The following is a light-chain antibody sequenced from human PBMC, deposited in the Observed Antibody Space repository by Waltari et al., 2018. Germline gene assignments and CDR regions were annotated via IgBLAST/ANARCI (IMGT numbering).Light chain of an antibody. CDR2: DDS. CDR3: QVWDSSSDQGM. CDR1: NIGSRS. V-gene: IGLV3-21*02. J-gene: IGLJ3*02. Sequence: SYVLTQPPSVSVAPGQTARITCGGNNIGSRSVHWYQQKPGQAPVLVIYDDSDRPSGISERFSGSNSGNTATLTISRVEAGDEADYSCQVWDSSSDQGMFGGGTKLTVL.